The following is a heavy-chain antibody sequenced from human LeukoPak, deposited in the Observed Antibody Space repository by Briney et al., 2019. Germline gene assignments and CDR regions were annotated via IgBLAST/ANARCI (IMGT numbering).Heavy chain of an antibody. V-gene: IGHV5-51*01. J-gene: IGHJ6*02. Sequence: GESLKISCQGSGYSFNSHWIGWVRQMSGKGLEWMGIIYAGDFETRYSPSFQGHVTISADKSISTAYLQWRSLKPSDTAMYYCARHDRGYYFGLDVWGQGTTVTVSS. CDR2: IYAGDFET. CDR3: ARHDRGYYFGLDV. CDR1: GYSFNSHW.